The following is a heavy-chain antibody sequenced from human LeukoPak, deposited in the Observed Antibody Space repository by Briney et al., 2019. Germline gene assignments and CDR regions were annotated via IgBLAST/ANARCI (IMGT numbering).Heavy chain of an antibody. V-gene: IGHV4-59*01. CDR3: ARDLGGVGGFDY. CDR1: GGSISSYY. J-gene: IGHJ4*02. CDR2: IYYSGST. D-gene: IGHD3-10*01. Sequence: LETLSLTCTVSGGSISSYYWSWIRQPPGKGLEWIGYIYYSGSTYYNPSLKSRVTISVDTSKNQFSLKLSSVTAADTAVYYCARDLGGVGGFDYWGQGTLVTVSS.